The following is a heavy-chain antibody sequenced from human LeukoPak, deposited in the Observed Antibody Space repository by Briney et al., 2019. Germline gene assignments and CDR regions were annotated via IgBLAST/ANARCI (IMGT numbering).Heavy chain of an antibody. CDR2: ISAYSGNT. D-gene: IGHD6-6*01. Sequence: ASVKVSCKSSGYIFTTYGISWVRQAPGQGLEWMGWISAYSGNTNHAQKFQGRVTMTTDTSTSTAYMELRSLRSDDMALYYCARDGMTATRFFDFWGQGTLVTVSS. J-gene: IGHJ4*02. CDR3: ARDGMTATRFFDF. V-gene: IGHV1-18*03. CDR1: GYIFTTYG.